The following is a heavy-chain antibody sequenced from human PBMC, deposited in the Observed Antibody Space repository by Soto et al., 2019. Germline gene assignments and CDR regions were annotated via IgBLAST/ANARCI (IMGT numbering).Heavy chain of an antibody. V-gene: IGHV3-11*01. Sequence: GSLRLSCAASRFTFSDYYMSWLRQAPGKGLEWVSYISSSGSDINYADSVKGRFTISRDNAKNSLYLQMNSLRAEDTAVYYCASTEYQRLGTDYWGQGTLVTVSS. CDR3: ASTEYQRLGTDY. J-gene: IGHJ4*02. CDR1: RFTFSDYY. CDR2: ISSSGSDI. D-gene: IGHD2-2*01.